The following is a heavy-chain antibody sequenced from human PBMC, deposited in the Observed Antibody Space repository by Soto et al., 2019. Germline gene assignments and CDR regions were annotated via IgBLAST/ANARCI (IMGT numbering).Heavy chain of an antibody. D-gene: IGHD7-27*01. CDR3: ARVRVKYGSVNGVAFDI. V-gene: IGHV4-59*01. CDR1: GGSISSYY. J-gene: IGHJ3*02. Sequence: PSETLSLTCTVSGGSISSYYWSWIRQPPGKGLEWIGYIYYSGSTNYNPSLKSRVTISVDTSKNQFSLKLSSVTAADTAVYYCARVRVKYGSVNGVAFDIWGQGTMVTVSS. CDR2: IYYSGST.